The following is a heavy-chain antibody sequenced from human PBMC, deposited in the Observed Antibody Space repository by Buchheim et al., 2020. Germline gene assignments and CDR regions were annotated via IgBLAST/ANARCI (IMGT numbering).Heavy chain of an antibody. J-gene: IGHJ3*02. D-gene: IGHD5-24*01. CDR1: GYTFTGYY. Sequence: QVQLVQSGAEVKKPGASVKVSCKASGYTFTGYYMHWVRQAPGQGLEWMGRINPNSGGTNYAQKFQGRVTMTRYTSISTAYMELSRLGSDDTAVYYCARVEMTTGHEQLQDAFDIWGQGT. V-gene: IGHV1-2*06. CDR3: ARVEMTTGHEQLQDAFDI. CDR2: INPNSGGT.